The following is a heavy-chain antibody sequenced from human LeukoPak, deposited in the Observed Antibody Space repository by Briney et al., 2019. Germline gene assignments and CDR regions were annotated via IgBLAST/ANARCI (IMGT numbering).Heavy chain of an antibody. V-gene: IGHV3-48*01. CDR2: ISSSSSTI. Sequence: GESLKISCAASGFTFSSYSMNWVRQAPGKGLEWVSYISSSSSTIYYADSVKGRFTISRDNAKNSLYLQMNSLRAEDTAVYYCARDGRFDYWGQGTLVTVSS. J-gene: IGHJ4*02. CDR3: ARDGRFDY. CDR1: GFTFSSYS.